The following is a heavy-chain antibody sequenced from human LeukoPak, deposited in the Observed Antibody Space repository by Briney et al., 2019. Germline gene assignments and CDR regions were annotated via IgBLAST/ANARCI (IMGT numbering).Heavy chain of an antibody. CDR1: SFSFSSYW. D-gene: IGHD6-19*01. V-gene: IGHV3-7*01. Sequence: GGSLRLSCTASSFSFSSYWMTWVRQAPGKGLEWVASINQGGSEKYSVDSVKGRFTISRDNPKNSLYLQMNSLRAEDTSVYYCARSTGWYPFPDYWGQGTLVTVSP. CDR3: ARSTGWYPFPDY. J-gene: IGHJ4*02. CDR2: INQGGSEK.